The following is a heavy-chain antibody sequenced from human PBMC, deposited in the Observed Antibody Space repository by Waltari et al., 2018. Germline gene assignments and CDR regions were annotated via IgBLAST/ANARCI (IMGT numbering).Heavy chain of an antibody. J-gene: IGHJ5*02. CDR2: IYHSGST. CDR3: ARHPNYGDYVQDWFDP. V-gene: IGHV4-38-2*01. CDR1: GYSISSGYY. D-gene: IGHD4-17*01. Sequence: QVQLQESGPGLVKPSETLSLTCAVSGYSISSGYYLGWIRQPPGKGLEWIGSIYHSGSTYYNPSLKSRVTISVDTSKNQFSLKLSSVTAADTAVYYCARHPNYGDYVQDWFDPWGQGTLVTVSS.